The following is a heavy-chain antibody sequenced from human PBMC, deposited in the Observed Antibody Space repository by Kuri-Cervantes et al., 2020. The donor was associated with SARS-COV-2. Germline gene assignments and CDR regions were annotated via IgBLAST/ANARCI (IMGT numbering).Heavy chain of an antibody. CDR3: ARRSFSYYYMDV. Sequence: SETLSLTCTVSGGSISSHYWSWIRQPPGKGLEWIGYIYYSGSTNYNPSLRSRVTILVDTSKNQFSLKLSSVTAADTAVYYCARRSFSYYYMDVWGKGTTVTVSS. J-gene: IGHJ6*03. CDR2: IYYSGST. CDR1: GGSISSHY. D-gene: IGHD3-16*02. V-gene: IGHV4-59*11.